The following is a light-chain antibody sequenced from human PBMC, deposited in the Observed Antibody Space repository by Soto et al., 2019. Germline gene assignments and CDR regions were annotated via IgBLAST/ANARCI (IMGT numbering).Light chain of an antibody. V-gene: IGLV2-14*01. Sequence: QSVLTQPASVSGSPVQSSTISCTGTSSDVGGYNYVSWYQQHPGKAPKLMIYDVSNRPSGVSNRFSGSKSGNTASLTISGLQAEDEADYYCSSYTSSSTSVFGTGTRSPS. CDR3: SSYTSSSTSV. CDR1: SSDVGGYNY. CDR2: DVS. J-gene: IGLJ1*01.